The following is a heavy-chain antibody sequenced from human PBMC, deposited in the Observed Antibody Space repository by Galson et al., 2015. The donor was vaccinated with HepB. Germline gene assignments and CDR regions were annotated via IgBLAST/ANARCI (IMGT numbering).Heavy chain of an antibody. D-gene: IGHD2-15*01. Sequence: SLRLSCAASGFTFSSYWMHWVRQAPGKGLVWVSRINSDGSSTSYADSVKGRFTISRDNAKNTLYLQMNSLRAEDTAVYYCARRSLSDGVIFDYWGQGTLVTVSS. CDR2: INSDGSST. CDR3: ARRSLSDGVIFDY. V-gene: IGHV3-74*01. J-gene: IGHJ4*02. CDR1: GFTFSSYW.